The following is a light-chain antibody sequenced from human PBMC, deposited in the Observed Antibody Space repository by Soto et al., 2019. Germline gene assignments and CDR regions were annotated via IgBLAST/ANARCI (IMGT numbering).Light chain of an antibody. CDR2: KTD. CDR1: NSNIGGRNY. V-gene: IGLV1-47*01. Sequence: QSVLTQPPSASGTPGQRVTISCSGSNSNIGGRNYVFWYHQVPGTAPKLLIYKTDQRPSGVPDRFSASRSGTSASLAISGLQSEDEAGYYCASWDDSVSGVLFGGGTKLTVL. CDR3: ASWDDSVSGVL. J-gene: IGLJ2*01.